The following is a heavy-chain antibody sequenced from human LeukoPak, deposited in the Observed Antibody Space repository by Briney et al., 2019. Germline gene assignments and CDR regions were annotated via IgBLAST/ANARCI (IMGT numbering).Heavy chain of an antibody. CDR1: GFTFSSYC. CDR3: ARDHEWGRAYFDD. Sequence: GGSLSLSCAASGFTFSSYCMHWVRQAPGKGLEWVAVIWYDGSNKYYADSVKGRFTISRDNSKNTLYLQMNSLRAEDTAVYYCARDHEWGRAYFDDWGQGTLVTVSS. V-gene: IGHV3-33*01. D-gene: IGHD1-26*01. CDR2: IWYDGSNK. J-gene: IGHJ4*02.